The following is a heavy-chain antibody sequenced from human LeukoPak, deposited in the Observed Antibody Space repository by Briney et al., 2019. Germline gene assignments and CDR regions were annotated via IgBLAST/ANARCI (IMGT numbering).Heavy chain of an antibody. CDR3: ARSPRTPDLGYCSGGSCYQFDY. CDR1: GFTFSSYA. Sequence: PGRSLRLSCAASGFTFSSYAMHWVRQAPGKGLEWVAVISYDGSNKYYADSVKGRFTISRDNSKNTLYLQMNSLRAEDTAVYYCARSPRTPDLGYCSGGSCYQFDYWGQGTLVTVSS. J-gene: IGHJ4*02. V-gene: IGHV3-30*04. CDR2: ISYDGSNK. D-gene: IGHD2-15*01.